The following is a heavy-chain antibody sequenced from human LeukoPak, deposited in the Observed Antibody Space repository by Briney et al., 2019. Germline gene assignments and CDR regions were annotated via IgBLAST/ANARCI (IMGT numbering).Heavy chain of an antibody. V-gene: IGHV1-24*01. CDR3: ATAYIAAAGDNWFDP. CDR1: GYTFTSYY. D-gene: IGHD6-13*01. J-gene: IGHJ5*02. Sequence: ASVKVSCKASGYTFTSYYMHWVRQAPGKGLEWMGGFDPEDGETIYAQKFQGRVTMTEDTSTDTAYMELSSLRSEDTAVYYCATAYIAAAGDNWFDPWGQGTLVTVSS. CDR2: FDPEDGET.